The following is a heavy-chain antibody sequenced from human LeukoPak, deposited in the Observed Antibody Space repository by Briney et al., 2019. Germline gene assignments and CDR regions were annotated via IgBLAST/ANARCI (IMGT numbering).Heavy chain of an antibody. Sequence: PGGSLRLSCAASGFTFSSFWMHWVRQAPGKGLEWVSAISGSGGSTYYADSVKGRFTISRDNSKNTLYLQMNSLRAEDTAVYYCARKNYDIYETDAFDIWGQGTMVTVSS. D-gene: IGHD3-9*01. CDR1: GFTFSSFW. J-gene: IGHJ3*02. CDR2: ISGSGGST. CDR3: ARKNYDIYETDAFDI. V-gene: IGHV3-23*01.